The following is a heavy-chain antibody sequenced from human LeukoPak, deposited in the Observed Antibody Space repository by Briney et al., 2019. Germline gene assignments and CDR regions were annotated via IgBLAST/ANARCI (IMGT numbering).Heavy chain of an antibody. CDR2: INHSGST. CDR3: ARGPRRVGAFDY. Sequence: SETLSLTCAVYGGXFSGYYCSWIRQPPGKGLEWIGEINHSGSTNYNLSLKSRVTISVDTSKNQFSLKLSSVTAADTAVYYCARGPRRVGAFDYWGQGTLVTVSS. J-gene: IGHJ4*02. D-gene: IGHD1-26*01. V-gene: IGHV4-34*01. CDR1: GGXFSGYY.